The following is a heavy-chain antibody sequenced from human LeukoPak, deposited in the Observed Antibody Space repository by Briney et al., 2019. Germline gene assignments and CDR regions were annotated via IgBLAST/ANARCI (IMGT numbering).Heavy chain of an antibody. CDR2: ISSRSSII. CDR1: GFTFNTFS. D-gene: IGHD2-2*02. J-gene: IGHJ4*02. CDR3: ARAVCSSISCYSFDS. V-gene: IGHV3-48*01. Sequence: PGGSLRLSCEASGFTFNTFSMNWVRQAPGMGLEWVSYISSRSSIIHYADSVKGRFTISRDNAKNSLYLEMNSLRAEDTAMYYCARAVCSSISCYSFDSWGQGALVTVSS.